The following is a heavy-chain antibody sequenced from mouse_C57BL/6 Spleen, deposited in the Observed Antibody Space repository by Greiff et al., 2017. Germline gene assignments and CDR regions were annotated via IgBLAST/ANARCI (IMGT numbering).Heavy chain of an antibody. CDR3: ARARSDYYAMDY. CDR1: GYTFTSYW. CDR2: INPSSGYT. V-gene: IGHV1-7*01. D-gene: IGHD3-2*02. J-gene: IGHJ4*01. Sequence: QVQLKQSGAELAKPGASVKLSCKASGYTFTSYWMHWVKQRPGQGLEWIGYINPSSGYTKYNQKFKDKATWTADKSSSTAYMQLSSLTYDDSAVYYCARARSDYYAMDYWGQGTSVTVSS.